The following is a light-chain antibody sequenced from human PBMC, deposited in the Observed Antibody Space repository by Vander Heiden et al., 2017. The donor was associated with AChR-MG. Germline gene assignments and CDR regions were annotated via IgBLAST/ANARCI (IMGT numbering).Light chain of an antibody. V-gene: IGKV1-5*03. CDR2: QAS. J-gene: IGKJ2*03. CDR1: RSISTW. Sequence: DIQMTQSPSTLSASVGDRVTITCRASRSISTWLAWYQQQPGKAPKLLVYQASTLEGGVPPRFSGSGYETEFTLTISGLQPDDFATYYCQHYNHYSLYSFGQGTRLEI. CDR3: QHYNHYSLYS.